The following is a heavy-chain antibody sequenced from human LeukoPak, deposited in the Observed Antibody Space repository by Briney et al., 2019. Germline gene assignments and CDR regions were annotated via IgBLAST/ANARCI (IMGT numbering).Heavy chain of an antibody. D-gene: IGHD3-10*01. CDR2: IHYSGNT. CDR1: GGSISSSSYY. CDR3: ASGTLPWYYHGSGTPNWFDP. J-gene: IGHJ5*02. V-gene: IGHV4-39*07. Sequence: SETLSLTCTVSGGSISSSSYYWGWLRQPPGKDLEWIGSIHYSGNTYYNPSLKSRVTISVDTSKNQFSLKLSSVTAADTAVYYCASGTLPWYYHGSGTPNWFDPWGQGTLVTVSS.